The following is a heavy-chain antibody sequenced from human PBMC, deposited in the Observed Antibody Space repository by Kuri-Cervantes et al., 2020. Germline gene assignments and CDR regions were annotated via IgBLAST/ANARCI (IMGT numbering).Heavy chain of an antibody. D-gene: IGHD3-10*01. CDR3: AREYGEPGHWYFDL. CDR2: LTPTNDE. Sequence: GGSLRLSCAASGFTFSNFDIHWVRQTTGKGLEWVAGLTPTNDENFLPSVKGRFTISRENAKNSLYLQMDSLRAGDTAVYYCAREYGEPGHWYFDLWGRGTLVTVSS. J-gene: IGHJ2*01. CDR1: GFTFSNFD. V-gene: IGHV3-13*01.